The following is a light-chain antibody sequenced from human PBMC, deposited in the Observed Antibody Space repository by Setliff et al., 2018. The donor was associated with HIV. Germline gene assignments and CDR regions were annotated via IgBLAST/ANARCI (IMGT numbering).Light chain of an antibody. V-gene: IGLV2-11*01. CDR3: CSYAGSYTSLYV. CDR1: SSDVGGYNY. Sequence: QSALTQPRSVSGSPGQSVTISCTGTSSDVGGYNYVSWYQHLPGKAPKLMIYDVTKRPSGVPDRFSGSKSGNTASLTISGFQSEDEADYYCCSYAGSYTSLYVFGTGTKVTVL. J-gene: IGLJ1*01. CDR2: DVT.